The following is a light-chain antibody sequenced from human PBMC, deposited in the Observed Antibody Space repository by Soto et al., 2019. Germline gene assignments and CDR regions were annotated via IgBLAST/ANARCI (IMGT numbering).Light chain of an antibody. CDR3: QQYNNYSWT. J-gene: IGKJ1*01. Sequence: DVQMPQSPSTLSASVGDRVTITCRASQSISSWLAWYQQKPGKAPKLLIYDASSLKSGVPSRFSGSGSGTEFTLTISSLQPDDFATYYCQQYNNYSWTFGQGTKVEIK. CDR2: DAS. CDR1: QSISSW. V-gene: IGKV1-5*01.